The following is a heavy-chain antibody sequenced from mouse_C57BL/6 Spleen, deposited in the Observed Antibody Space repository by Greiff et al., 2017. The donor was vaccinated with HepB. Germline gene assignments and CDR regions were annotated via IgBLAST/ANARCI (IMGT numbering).Heavy chain of an antibody. CDR1: GYAFSSSW. J-gene: IGHJ4*01. CDR3: ARSYYYGSSWGMDY. Sequence: QVQLKQSGPELVKPGASVKISCKASGYAFSSSWMNWVKQRPGKGLEWIGRIYPGDGDTNYNGKFKGKATLTADKSSSTAYMQLSSLTSEDSAVYFCARSYYYGSSWGMDYWGQGTSVTVSS. V-gene: IGHV1-82*01. D-gene: IGHD1-1*01. CDR2: IYPGDGDT.